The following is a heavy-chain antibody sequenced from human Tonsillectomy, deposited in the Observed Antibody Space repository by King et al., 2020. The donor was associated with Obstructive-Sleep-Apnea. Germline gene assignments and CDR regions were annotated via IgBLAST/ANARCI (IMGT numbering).Heavy chain of an antibody. CDR1: GYSFTSYW. V-gene: IGHV5-51*01. Sequence: VQLVESGAEVKKPGESLKISCTGSGYSFTSYWIGWVRQMPGKGLEWMGSIYPGDSDTRYSPSFQGQVTISADKSISTAYLQWSSLKASDTAMYYCARPGSYYDILTGYYLFDYWGQGTLVTVSS. CDR2: IYPGDSDT. CDR3: ARPGSYYDILTGYYLFDY. J-gene: IGHJ4*02. D-gene: IGHD3-9*01.